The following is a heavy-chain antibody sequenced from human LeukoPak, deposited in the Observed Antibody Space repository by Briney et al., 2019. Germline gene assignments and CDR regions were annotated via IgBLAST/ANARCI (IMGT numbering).Heavy chain of an antibody. CDR2: IYYSGST. CDR3: ARAYDILTGYLSNFDY. V-gene: IGHV4-30-4*01. CDR1: GGSISSGDYC. D-gene: IGHD3-9*01. J-gene: IGHJ4*02. Sequence: PSETLSLTRTVSGGSISSGDYCWSWIRQPPGKGLEWIGYIYYSGSTYYNPSLKSRVTISVDTSKNQFSLKLSSVTAADTAVYYCARAYDILTGYLSNFDYWGQGTLVTVSS.